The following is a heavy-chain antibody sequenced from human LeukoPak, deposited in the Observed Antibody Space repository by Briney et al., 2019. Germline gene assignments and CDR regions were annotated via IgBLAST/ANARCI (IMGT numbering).Heavy chain of an antibody. CDR1: GFTFSSYE. CDR3: ARTAYYGSGSYYVGYYFDY. CDR2: ISSSGSTI. V-gene: IGHV3-48*03. D-gene: IGHD3-10*01. J-gene: IGHJ4*02. Sequence: GGSLRLSCAASGFTFSSYEMSWVRQAPGKGLEWVSYISSSGSTIYYADSVKGRFTISRDNAKNSLYLQMNSLRAEDTAVYYCARTAYYGSGSYYVGYYFDYWGQGTLVTVSS.